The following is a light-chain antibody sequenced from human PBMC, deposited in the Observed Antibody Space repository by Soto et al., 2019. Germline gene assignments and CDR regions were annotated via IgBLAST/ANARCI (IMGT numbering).Light chain of an antibody. V-gene: IGKV1-5*03. CDR2: ETS. CDR3: QQRNNWPPIT. Sequence: DVQMTQSPSTLSASVGDRVTITFRASQSISRWLAWYQQKPGKAPKLLIYETSSLEDGVPSRFTGSGSGTEFSLTITSLEPEDFAVYYCQQRNNWPPITFGQGTRLEI. CDR1: QSISRW. J-gene: IGKJ5*01.